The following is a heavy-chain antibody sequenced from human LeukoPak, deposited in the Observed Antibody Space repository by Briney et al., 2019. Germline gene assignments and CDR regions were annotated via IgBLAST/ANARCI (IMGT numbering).Heavy chain of an antibody. V-gene: IGHV4-59*12. CDR3: ASTNYGSGSPFDY. J-gene: IGHJ4*02. Sequence: SETLSLTCTVSGGSITSDYWTWIRQSPGKGLEWIGFISYSGSTYYNPSLKSRVTISVDTSKNQFSLKLSSVTAADTAVYYCASTNYGSGSPFDYWGQGTLVTISS. D-gene: IGHD3-10*01. CDR2: ISYSGST. CDR1: GGSITSDY.